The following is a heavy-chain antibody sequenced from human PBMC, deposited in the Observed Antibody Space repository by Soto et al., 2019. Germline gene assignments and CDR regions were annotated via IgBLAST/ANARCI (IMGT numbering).Heavy chain of an antibody. J-gene: IGHJ6*02. V-gene: IGHV4-39*01. Sequence: SETLSLTCTVSGGSISSSSYYWVWIRQPPGKGLEWIGSIYYSGSTYYNPSLKSRVTISVDTSKNQFSLKLSSVTAADTAMYYCARRRRGDSSGYRYYYYYGMDVWGQGTTVTVSS. CDR2: IYYSGST. D-gene: IGHD3-22*01. CDR3: ARRRRGDSSGYRYYYYYGMDV. CDR1: GGSISSSSYY.